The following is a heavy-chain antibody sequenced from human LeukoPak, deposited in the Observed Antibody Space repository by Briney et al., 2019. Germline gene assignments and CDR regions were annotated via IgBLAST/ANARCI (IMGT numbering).Heavy chain of an antibody. CDR3: ARAEGGYVFVY. Sequence: GSLRLSCAASGFTFSSYWMSWIRQPAGKGLEWIGRIYTSGSTNYNPSLKSRVTMSVDTSKNQFSLKLSSVTAADTAVYYCARAEGGYVFVYWGQGTLVTVSS. CDR1: GFTFSSYW. V-gene: IGHV4-4*07. D-gene: IGHD5-12*01. J-gene: IGHJ4*02. CDR2: IYTSGST.